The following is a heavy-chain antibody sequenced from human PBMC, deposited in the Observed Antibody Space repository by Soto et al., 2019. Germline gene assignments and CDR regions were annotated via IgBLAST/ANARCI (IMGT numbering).Heavy chain of an antibody. D-gene: IGHD2-8*01. Sequence: QVQLQESGPGLVKPSETLSLTCTVSGGSISGGVHSWSWIRQPPGKGLGWIGHIFDSGSTYYNPSLKSRITISVDTSKNQFSLRLSSVTAADTAVYYCAREIMTLNNDWYFDLWGRGTLVTVSS. CDR3: AREIMTLNNDWYFDL. CDR2: IFDSGST. CDR1: GGSISGGVHS. J-gene: IGHJ2*01. V-gene: IGHV4-30-4*01.